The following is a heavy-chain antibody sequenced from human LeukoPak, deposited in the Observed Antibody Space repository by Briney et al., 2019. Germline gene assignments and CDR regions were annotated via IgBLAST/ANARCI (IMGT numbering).Heavy chain of an antibody. CDR1: GYTFTGYY. J-gene: IGHJ3*02. D-gene: IGHD5-12*01. CDR3: AREVATTTLDAFDI. CDR2: INPNSGGT. V-gene: IGHV1-2*02. Sequence: GASVKVSCKASGYTFTGYYMHWVRQAPGQGLEWMGWINPNSGGTNYAQKFQGRVTMTRDTSISTGYMELSRLRSDDTAVYYCAREVATTTLDAFDIWGQGTMVTVSS.